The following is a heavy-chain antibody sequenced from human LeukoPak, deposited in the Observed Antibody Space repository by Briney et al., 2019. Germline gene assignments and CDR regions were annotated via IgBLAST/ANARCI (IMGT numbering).Heavy chain of an antibody. Sequence: PGGSLRLSCAASGFTFSSYSINWVRQAPGKGLEWVSYISSSSSTIYYAYSVKGRFTISRDNAKNSLYLQMNSLRAEDTAVYYCARRGFDPWGQGTLVTVSS. CDR2: ISSSSSTI. CDR3: ARRGFDP. J-gene: IGHJ5*02. V-gene: IGHV3-48*01. CDR1: GFTFSSYS.